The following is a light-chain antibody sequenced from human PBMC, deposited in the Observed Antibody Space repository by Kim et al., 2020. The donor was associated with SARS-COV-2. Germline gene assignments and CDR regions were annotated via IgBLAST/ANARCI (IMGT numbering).Light chain of an antibody. CDR1: QSISSY. J-gene: IGKJ5*01. V-gene: IGKV1-39*01. CDR3: QQSYRVPLS. CDR2: AAS. Sequence: ASVRDRVTISCRASQSISSYLNWYQQKPGRAPKLLIYAASRLQSGVPSRFSGSGSGTDFTLTISSLQPEDFATYYCQQSYRVPLSFGQGTRLEIK.